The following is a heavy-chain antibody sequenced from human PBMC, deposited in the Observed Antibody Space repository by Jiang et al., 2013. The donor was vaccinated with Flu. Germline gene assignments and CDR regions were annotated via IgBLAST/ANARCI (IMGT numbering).Heavy chain of an antibody. J-gene: IGHJ2*01. V-gene: IGHV4-34*01. D-gene: IGHD3/OR15-3a*01. CDR1: GGSFSGYY. CDR3: HLDWNHLNFDL. CDR2: INHSGST. Sequence: LLKPSETLSLTCAVYGGSFSGYYWSWIRQSPGKGLEWIGEINHSGSTNYNPSLKSRVTISVDTSKNQFSLKLSSVTAADTAVYYCHLDWNHLNFDLWGRGTLVTVSS.